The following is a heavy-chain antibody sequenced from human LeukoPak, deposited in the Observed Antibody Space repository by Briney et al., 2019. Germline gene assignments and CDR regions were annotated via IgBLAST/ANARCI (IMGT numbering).Heavy chain of an antibody. CDR2: VDPEDGET. V-gene: IGHV1-69-2*01. D-gene: IGHD4-23*01. J-gene: IGHJ5*02. Sequence: ASVKVSCKVSGYTFTDYYMHWVQQAPGKGLECMGLVDPEDGETIYAEKFQGRVTITADTSTDTAYMELSSLRSEDTAVYYCATRLESMVVTPVGIPWGQGTLVTVSS. CDR1: GYTFTDYY. CDR3: ATRLESMVVTPVGIP.